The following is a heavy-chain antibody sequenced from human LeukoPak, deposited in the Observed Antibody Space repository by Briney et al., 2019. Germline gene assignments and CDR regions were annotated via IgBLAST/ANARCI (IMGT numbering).Heavy chain of an antibody. V-gene: IGHV7-4-1*02. CDR3: ARGRPTTVVSYWYFDL. J-gene: IGHJ2*01. CDR1: GYTFTSYA. CDR2: INTNTGNP. Sequence: ASVKVSCKASGYTFTSYAMNWVRQAPGQGLEWMGWINTNTGNPTYAQGFTGRFVFSLDTSVSTAYLQISSLKAEDTAVYYCARGRPTTVVSYWYFDLWGRGTLVTVSS. D-gene: IGHD4-23*01.